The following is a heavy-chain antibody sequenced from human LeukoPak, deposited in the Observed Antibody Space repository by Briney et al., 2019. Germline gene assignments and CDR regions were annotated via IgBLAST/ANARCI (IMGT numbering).Heavy chain of an antibody. Sequence: PSETLSLTCTVSGGSISSGSYYWSWIRQPAGKGLEWIGEINHSGSTNYNPSLKSRVTISVDTSKNQFSLKLSSVTAADTAVYYCARGGRFGERRNDYWGQGTLVTVSS. CDR2: INHSGST. CDR1: GGSISSGSYY. J-gene: IGHJ4*02. D-gene: IGHD3-10*01. CDR3: ARGGRFGERRNDY. V-gene: IGHV4-61*10.